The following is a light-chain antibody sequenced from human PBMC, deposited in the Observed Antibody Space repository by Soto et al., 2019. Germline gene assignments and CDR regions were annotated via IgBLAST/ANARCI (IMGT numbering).Light chain of an antibody. V-gene: IGLV2-8*01. CDR3: ATWDDSLNGFYV. CDR2: EVT. J-gene: IGLJ1*01. CDR1: SSDVGGYDY. Sequence: QSALTQPPSASGSPGQSVTISCTGTSSDVGGYDYVSWYQQHPGKAPKLMIYEVTIRPSGVSDRFSGSKSGNTASLTVSGLRADDEADYFCATWDDSLNGFYVFGTGTKVTVL.